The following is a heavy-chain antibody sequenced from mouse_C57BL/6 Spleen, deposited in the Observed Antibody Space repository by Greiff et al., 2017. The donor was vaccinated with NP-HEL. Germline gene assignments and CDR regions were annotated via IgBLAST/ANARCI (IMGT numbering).Heavy chain of an antibody. J-gene: IGHJ1*03. V-gene: IGHV1-50*01. CDR2: IDPSDSYT. Sequence: VQLQQSGAELVKPGASVKLSCKASGYTFTSYWMQWVKQRPGQGLEWIGEIDPSDSYTNYNQKFKGKATLTVDTSSSTAYMQLSSLTSEDSAVYYCARKDDYYGSSHWYFDVWGTGTTVTVSS. CDR1: GYTFTSYW. CDR3: ARKDDYYGSSHWYFDV. D-gene: IGHD1-1*01.